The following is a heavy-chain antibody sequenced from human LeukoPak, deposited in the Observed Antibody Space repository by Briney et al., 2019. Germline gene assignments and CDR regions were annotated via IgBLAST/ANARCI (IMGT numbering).Heavy chain of an antibody. V-gene: IGHV4-59*01. J-gene: IGHJ4*03. CDR3: ASLRSAYYMEY. CDR2: IYYSGST. CDR1: GGSIRSYY. Sequence: SETLSLTCTVPGGSIRSYYWSWIRQPPGKGLEWIGNIYYSGSTNYNPSLKSRVSISVDTSKNQFSLNLSSVTAADTAVYYCASLRSAYYMEYWGHGTLVTVSS. D-gene: IGHD3-22*01.